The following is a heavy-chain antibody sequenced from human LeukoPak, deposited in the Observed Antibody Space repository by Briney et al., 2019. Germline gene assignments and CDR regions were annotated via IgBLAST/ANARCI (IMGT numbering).Heavy chain of an antibody. CDR2: IYHSGST. J-gene: IGHJ2*01. CDR3: ARVSGDYYEGYFDL. Sequence: SETLSLTCAVSGGSISSGGYSWSWIRQPPGKGLEWIGYIYHSGSTYYNPSLKSRVTISVDRSKNQFSLKLSSVTAADTAVYYCARVSGDYYEGYFDLWGRGTLVTVSS. V-gene: IGHV4-30-2*01. D-gene: IGHD3-3*01. CDR1: GGSISSGGYS.